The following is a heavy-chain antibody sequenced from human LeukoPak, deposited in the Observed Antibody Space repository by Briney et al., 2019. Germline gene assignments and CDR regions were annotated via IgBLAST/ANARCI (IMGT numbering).Heavy chain of an antibody. D-gene: IGHD6-13*01. CDR3: ARGSGYSSSWPGGDYWYFDL. CDR1: GSSISSSSYY. J-gene: IGHJ2*01. Sequence: SETLSLTCTVSGSSISSSSYYWGWIRQPPGKGLEWIGRIYTSGSTNYNPSLKSRVTMSVDTSKNQFSLKLSSVTAADTAVYYCARGSGYSSSWPGGDYWYFDLWGRGTLVTVSS. V-gene: IGHV4-61*05. CDR2: IYTSGST.